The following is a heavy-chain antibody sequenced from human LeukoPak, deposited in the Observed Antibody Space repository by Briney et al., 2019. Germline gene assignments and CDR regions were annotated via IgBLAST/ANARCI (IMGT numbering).Heavy chain of an antibody. CDR2: IYSGGST. J-gene: IGHJ6*02. Sequence: GGSLRLSCAASGFTVSSNYMSWVRQAPGKGLEWVSVIYSGGSTYYADSVKGRFTISRDNSKNTLYLQMNSLRAEDTAVYYCARDAVVVIPYGMDVGGQGTTVTVSS. D-gene: IGHD3-22*01. CDR1: GFTVSSNY. CDR3: ARDAVVVIPYGMDV. V-gene: IGHV3-66*01.